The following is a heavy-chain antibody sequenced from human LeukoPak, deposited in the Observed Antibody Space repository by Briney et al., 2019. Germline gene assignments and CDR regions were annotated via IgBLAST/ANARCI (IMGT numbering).Heavy chain of an antibody. CDR3: ARGLAAAGTYYYYYMDV. V-gene: IGHV4-34*01. CDR2: INHSGST. CDR1: GGSFSGYY. Sequence: SETLSLTCAFYGGSFSGYYWSWIRQPPGKGREWIGEINHSGSTNYNPSLKSRVTISVDTSKNQFSLKLSSVTAADTAVYYCARGLAAAGTYYYYYMDVWGKGTTVTVS. J-gene: IGHJ6*03. D-gene: IGHD6-13*01.